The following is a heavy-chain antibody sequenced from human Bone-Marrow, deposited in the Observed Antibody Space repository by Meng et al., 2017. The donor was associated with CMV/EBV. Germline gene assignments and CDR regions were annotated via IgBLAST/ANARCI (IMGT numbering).Heavy chain of an antibody. Sequence: GSLRLSCSVSDGSISSSSYYWGWIRQPPGNGLEWIGSIYYSGSTYYNPSLKSRITISVDTSKNQFSLKLNSVTAADTAVYYCAGHGNYWDANWFDPWGQGTLVNVSS. CDR2: IYYSGST. V-gene: IGHV4-39*01. J-gene: IGHJ5*02. D-gene: IGHD1-1*01. CDR1: DGSISSSSYY. CDR3: AGHGNYWDANWFDP.